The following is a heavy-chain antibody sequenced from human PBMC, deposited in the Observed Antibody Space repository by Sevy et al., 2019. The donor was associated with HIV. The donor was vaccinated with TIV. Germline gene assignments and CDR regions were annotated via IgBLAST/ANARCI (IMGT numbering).Heavy chain of an antibody. CDR3: ARGDYYGSLYYFDY. V-gene: IGHV3-21*01. Sequence: GGSLRLSCAASGFTFSNYFINWLRQAPGKGLEWVSSISSGSSYIFYADSVKGRFTISRDNAKNSLYLHMNSLRAEDTAVYYCARGDYYGSLYYFDYWGPRTLVTVSS. D-gene: IGHD3-10*01. CDR2: ISSGSSYI. CDR1: GFTFSNYF. J-gene: IGHJ4*02.